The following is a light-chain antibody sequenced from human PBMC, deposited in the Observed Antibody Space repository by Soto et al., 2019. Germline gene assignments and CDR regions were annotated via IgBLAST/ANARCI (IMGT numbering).Light chain of an antibody. J-gene: IGKJ4*01. V-gene: IGKV3-11*01. CDR3: QQRSTWPPT. Sequence: EIVLTQSPATLSWSPGERATLSCRASQSVTNYLAWYQQKPGQAPRLLIYDASTRATGIPARFSGSGYGTDFTLTISSLEPEDFAVYYCQQRSTWPPTFGGGTKVEIK. CDR1: QSVTNY. CDR2: DAS.